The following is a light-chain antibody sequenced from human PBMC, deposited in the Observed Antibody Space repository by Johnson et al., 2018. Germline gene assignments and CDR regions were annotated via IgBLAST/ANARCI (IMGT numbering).Light chain of an antibody. J-gene: IGLJ1*01. CDR1: SSNIGNNY. Sequence: QSVLTQPPSVSAAPGQKVTISCSGSSSNIGNNYVSWYQQLPGTAPKLLIYENNKRPSGIPDRFSGSKSGTSATLGITGLQTGDEADYYCGTWDSSLSAGNVFGPRTKVTVL. CDR2: ENN. CDR3: GTWDSSLSAGNV. V-gene: IGLV1-51*02.